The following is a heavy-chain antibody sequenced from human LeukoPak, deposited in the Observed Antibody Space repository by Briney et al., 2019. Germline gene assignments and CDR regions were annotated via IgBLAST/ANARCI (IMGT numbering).Heavy chain of an antibody. J-gene: IGHJ4*02. CDR3: ATPPGGGGVDCRGGSCYPEYYFDY. Sequence: GGSLRLSCAASGFTFSSYAMSWVRQAPGKGLEWVSAISGSGGSTYYADSVKGRFTISRDNSKNTLYLQMNSLRAEDTAVYYCATPPGGGGVDCRGGSCYPEYYFDYGARGTLVTVSS. D-gene: IGHD2-15*01. CDR1: GFTFSSYA. V-gene: IGHV3-23*01. CDR2: ISGSGGST.